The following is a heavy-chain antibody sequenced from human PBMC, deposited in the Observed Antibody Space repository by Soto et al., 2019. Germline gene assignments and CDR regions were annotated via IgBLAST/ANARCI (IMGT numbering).Heavy chain of an antibody. J-gene: IGHJ2*01. CDR3: ARSDVYYDILTGYSSYWYFAL. CDR1: GGSISSYY. CDR2: IYYSGST. Sequence: QVQLQASCPGLVKPSETLSLTCTVSGGSISSYYWTWIRQTPGKGLEWLGYIYYSGSTNYNPSLTSRVTISVDTYTTRFSLKLSAVTAADTAVYYCARSDVYYDILTGYSSYWYFALWVRGTLVTVSS. V-gene: IGHV4-59*01. D-gene: IGHD3-9*01.